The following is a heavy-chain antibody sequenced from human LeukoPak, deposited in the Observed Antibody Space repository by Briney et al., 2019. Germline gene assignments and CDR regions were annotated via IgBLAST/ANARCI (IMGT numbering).Heavy chain of an antibody. Sequence: SHTLSLTCTVSCGSISSYYWSWIRQPPGKGLEWLAYIYYSGSTNYYPFLKSRVNISVDTSKSQFSLRLSSVTAADTAVYYCARHSTAGTNLHWFDPWGQGTLVSVSS. V-gene: IGHV4-59*07. D-gene: IGHD1-1*01. J-gene: IGHJ5*02. CDR3: ARHSTAGTNLHWFDP. CDR2: IYYSGST. CDR1: CGSISSYY.